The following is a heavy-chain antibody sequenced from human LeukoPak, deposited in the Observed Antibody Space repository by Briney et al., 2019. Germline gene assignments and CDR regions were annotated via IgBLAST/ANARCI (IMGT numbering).Heavy chain of an antibody. CDR2: ITTGDGNT. D-gene: IGHD7-27*01. J-gene: IGHJ4*02. CDR3: AKDGGLWVSAHWGDS. Sequence: AGSLRLSCTASGFTFSSYTMTWVRQAPGKGLKWVSTITTGDGNTYYADSVKGRFTVSRDDSKNTLYLQMNSVRAEDRAVYYCAKDGGLWVSAHWGDSWGRGTLVTVSS. V-gene: IGHV3-23*01. CDR1: GFTFSSYT.